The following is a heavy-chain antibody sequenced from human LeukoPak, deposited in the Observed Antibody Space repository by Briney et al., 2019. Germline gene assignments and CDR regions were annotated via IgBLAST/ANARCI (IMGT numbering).Heavy chain of an antibody. Sequence: PGGSLRLSCAASGFTFSSYAMSWVRQAPGKGLEWVSAISGSGGSTYYADSVKGRFTISRDNSKNTLYLQMNSLRAEDTAVYYCAKVAWSYCSSTSCYLDYWGQGTLVTVSS. J-gene: IGHJ4*02. CDR1: GFTFSSYA. D-gene: IGHD2-2*01. CDR2: ISGSGGST. V-gene: IGHV3-23*01. CDR3: AKVAWSYCSSTSCYLDY.